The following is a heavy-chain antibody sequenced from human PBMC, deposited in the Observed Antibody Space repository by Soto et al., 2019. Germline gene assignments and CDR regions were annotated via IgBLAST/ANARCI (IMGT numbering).Heavy chain of an antibody. Sequence: QVQLVQAGAEMKKPGSSVKVSCQSSGGTFNTYAMNWVRQAPGQGPEWMGAISPMFGAANYAPKFQGRVTITADESTGTSYMQLSSLTSEATALSFCAREGQVHTPAFVYWGQGTLVTVSS. V-gene: IGHV1-69*19. CDR2: ISPMFGAA. CDR3: AREGQVHTPAFVY. CDR1: GGTFNTYA. J-gene: IGHJ4*02. D-gene: IGHD3-10*01.